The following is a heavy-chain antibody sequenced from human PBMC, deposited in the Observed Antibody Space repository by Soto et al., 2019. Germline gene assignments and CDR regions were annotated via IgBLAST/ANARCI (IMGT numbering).Heavy chain of an antibody. CDR2: ISAYNGNT. D-gene: IGHD3-9*01. Sequence: ASVKVSCKASGYTFTSYGISWVRQAPGQGLEWMGWISAYNGNTNYAQKLQGRVTMTTDTSTSTAYMELRSLRSDDTAVYYCARDVRWRDDIFTRPRFDPWGQGTLVTVSS. CDR1: GYTFTSYG. V-gene: IGHV1-18*01. J-gene: IGHJ5*02. CDR3: ARDVRWRDDIFTRPRFDP.